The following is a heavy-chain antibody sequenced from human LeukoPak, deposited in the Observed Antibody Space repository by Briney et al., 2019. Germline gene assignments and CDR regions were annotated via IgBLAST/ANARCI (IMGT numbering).Heavy chain of an antibody. J-gene: IGHJ4*02. CDR2: ISSSSSYI. CDR3: ARDSSGWYDLAY. V-gene: IGHV3-21*01. CDR1: GFTFSSYW. Sequence: PGGSLRLSCAASGFTFSSYWMSWVRQAPGKGLEWVSSISSSSSYIYYADSVKGRFTISRDNAKNSLYLQMNSLRAEDTAVYYCARDSSGWYDLAYWGQGTLVTVSS. D-gene: IGHD6-19*01.